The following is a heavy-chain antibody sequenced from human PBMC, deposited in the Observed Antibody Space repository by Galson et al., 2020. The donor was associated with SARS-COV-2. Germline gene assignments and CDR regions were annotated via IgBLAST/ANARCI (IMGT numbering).Heavy chain of an antibody. J-gene: IGHJ5*02. CDR3: ARHRVQRHLVVVTASEFDP. Sequence: ETSETQSLTCTVSGGSISSYYWSWIRQPPGKGLEWIGYIYYSGSTNYNPSLKSRVTISVDTSKNQFSLKLSSVTAADTAVYYCARHRVQRHLVVVTASEFDPWGQGTLVTVSS. CDR2: IYYSGST. CDR1: GGSISSYY. D-gene: IGHD2-21*02. V-gene: IGHV4-59*08.